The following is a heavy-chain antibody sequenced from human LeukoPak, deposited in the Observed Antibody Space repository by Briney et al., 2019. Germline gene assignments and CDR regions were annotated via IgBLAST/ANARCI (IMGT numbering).Heavy chain of an antibody. J-gene: IGHJ3*02. CDR1: GYTFTSYG. CDR2: ISAYNGNT. V-gene: IGHV1-18*01. Sequence: GASVKVSCKASGYTFTSYGISWVRQAPGQGLEWMGWISAYNGNTNYVRKLQGRVTMTTDTSTSTAYMELRSMRSDATAVYYCARAPTYYYDSSGYSGDALDIWGQGTMVTVSS. D-gene: IGHD3-22*01. CDR3: ARAPTYYYDSSGYSGDALDI.